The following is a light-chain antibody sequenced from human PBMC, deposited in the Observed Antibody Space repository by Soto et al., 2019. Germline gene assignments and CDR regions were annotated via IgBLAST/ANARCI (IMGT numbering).Light chain of an antibody. CDR2: DAS. CDR3: QLYRNVVLT. CDR1: EDVSDY. V-gene: IGKV1-33*01. J-gene: IGKJ4*01. Sequence: DIKMTQSPSSLSASVGDRVTLTCQASEDVSDYVNWYQQKPGRAPKLLIYDASKLETGVSSRFSGSGSGTHFPFTIRDLQPEDFATYYCQLYRNVVLTFGGGTRVDI.